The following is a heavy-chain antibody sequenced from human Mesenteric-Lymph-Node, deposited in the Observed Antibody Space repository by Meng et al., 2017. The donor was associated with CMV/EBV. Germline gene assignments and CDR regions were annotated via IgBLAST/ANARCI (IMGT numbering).Heavy chain of an antibody. CDR2: INHSGST. V-gene: IGHV4-34*01. D-gene: IGHD4-23*01. Sequence: QVPLQPWGGGLLKPSETLSLTCAVYGGSFSGYYWSWIRQPPGKGLEWIGEINHSGSTNYNPSLKSRVTISVDTSKNQFSLKLSSVTAADTAVYYCARHQRWLKSEGSFNYWGQGTLVTVSS. CDR1: GGSFSGYY. J-gene: IGHJ4*02. CDR3: ARHQRWLKSEGSFNY.